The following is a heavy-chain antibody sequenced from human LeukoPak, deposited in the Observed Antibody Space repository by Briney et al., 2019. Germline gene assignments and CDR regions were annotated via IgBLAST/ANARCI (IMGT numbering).Heavy chain of an antibody. J-gene: IGHJ4*02. D-gene: IGHD6-19*01. CDR2: ITRSSTTV. Sequence: PGGSLRLSCAASGFNFSIYSMNWVRQAPGKGLEWVSYITRSSTTVYYADSVKGRFTISRDNSKNTLYLQMNSLRAEDTAVYYCAKDSEAYSSGWYPHFDYWGQGTLVTVSS. CDR3: AKDSEAYSSGWYPHFDY. CDR1: GFNFSIYS. V-gene: IGHV3-48*01.